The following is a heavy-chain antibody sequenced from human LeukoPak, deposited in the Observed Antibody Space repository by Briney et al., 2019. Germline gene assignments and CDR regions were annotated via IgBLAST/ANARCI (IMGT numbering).Heavy chain of an antibody. D-gene: IGHD5-18*01. J-gene: IGHJ4*02. CDR2: FDPEDGET. Sequence: AAVKVFCQVSGYTLTELSMHWVRQAPGKGLEGMGGFDPEDGETIYAQKFLGRVTMNEDTSTDTAYMELSSLRSEDTAVYYCATMGDTAMVFDYWGQGTMVTVSS. V-gene: IGHV1-24*01. CDR1: GYTLTELS. CDR3: ATMGDTAMVFDY.